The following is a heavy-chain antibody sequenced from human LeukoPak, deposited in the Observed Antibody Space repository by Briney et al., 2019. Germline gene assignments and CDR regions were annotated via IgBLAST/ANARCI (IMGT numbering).Heavy chain of an antibody. V-gene: IGHV4-30-4*07. J-gene: IGHJ5*02. CDR1: GGSISCGGYS. Sequence: SETLSLTCAVSGGSISCGGYSWSWIRQPPGKGLEWIGYIYYSASTYYNPSLKSRVTISVDTSKNQFSLKLSSVTAADTAVYYCARGRGYCSGGSCYWSLGVKAAKFDPWGQGTLVTVSS. D-gene: IGHD2-15*01. CDR3: ARGRGYCSGGSCYWSLGVKAAKFDP. CDR2: IYYSAST.